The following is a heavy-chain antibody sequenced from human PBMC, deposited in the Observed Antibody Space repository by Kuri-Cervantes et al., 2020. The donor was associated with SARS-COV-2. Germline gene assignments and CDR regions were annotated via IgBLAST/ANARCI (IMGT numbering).Heavy chain of an antibody. J-gene: IGHJ6*03. Sequence: SGPTLVKPTQTLTLTCTFSGFSLSTSGMRVSWIRQSPGKALEWLARIDWDDDKVYSTSLKTRLTISKDTSKNQVVLTMTNMDPVDTATYYCARTVGDYIWGSYRQYYYYYYMDVWGKGTTVTVSS. CDR2: IDWDDDK. CDR1: GFSLSTSGMR. V-gene: IGHV2-70*04. D-gene: IGHD3-16*02. CDR3: ARTVGDYIWGSYRQYYYYYYMDV.